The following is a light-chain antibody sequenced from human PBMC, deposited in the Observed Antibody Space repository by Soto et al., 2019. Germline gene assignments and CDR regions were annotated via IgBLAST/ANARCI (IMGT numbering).Light chain of an antibody. Sequence: ALNRRPGSGSQSIGGAASRSCRASQSFNSIYLAWYQQKPGQAPRLLIYGASSRATGIPDRISGRAAVTDFTLTSSRLEPEDFAVYYCHQYDSWTCGQGTKVDIK. CDR1: QSFNSIY. V-gene: IGKV3-20*01. J-gene: IGKJ1*01. CDR2: GAS. CDR3: HQYDSWT.